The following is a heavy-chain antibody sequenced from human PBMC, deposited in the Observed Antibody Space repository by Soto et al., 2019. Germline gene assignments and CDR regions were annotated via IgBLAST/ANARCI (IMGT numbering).Heavy chain of an antibody. Sequence: EVQLLESGGGSVLPGGSLRLSCAASGFTFSSYAMSWVRQAPGKGLEWVSAISGSGGSTNYADSVEGRFTISRDNSKNTLYLQMSSLRAEDTAVYYCAKAGGIAVPGTHLDYWGQGTLVTVSS. V-gene: IGHV3-23*01. CDR1: GFTFSSYA. J-gene: IGHJ4*02. CDR2: ISGSGGST. CDR3: AKAGGIAVPGTHLDY. D-gene: IGHD6-19*01.